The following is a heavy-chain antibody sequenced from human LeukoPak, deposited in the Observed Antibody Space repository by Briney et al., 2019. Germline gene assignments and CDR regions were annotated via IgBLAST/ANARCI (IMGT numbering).Heavy chain of an antibody. V-gene: IGHV3-21*01. CDR2: ISSSSSYI. CDR1: GFTFSSYS. D-gene: IGHD6-19*01. CDR3: ARYSSGWYSGKYFDY. J-gene: IGHJ4*02. Sequence: GGSLRLSCAASGFTFSSYSMNWVRQAPGKGLEWVSPISSSSSYIYYADSVKGRFTISRDNAKNSLYLQMNSLRAEDTAVYYCARYSSGWYSGKYFDYWGQGTLVTVSS.